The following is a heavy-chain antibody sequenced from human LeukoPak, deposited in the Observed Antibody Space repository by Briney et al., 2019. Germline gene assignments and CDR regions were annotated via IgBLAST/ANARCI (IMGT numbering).Heavy chain of an antibody. V-gene: IGHV1-69*01. CDR1: GGTFSSYA. J-gene: IGHJ4*02. CDR2: IIPIFGTA. D-gene: IGHD6-25*01. CDR3: ASADPRLYTIRYFEY. Sequence: SVKVSCKASGGTFSSYAISWVRQAPGQGLEWMGGIIPIFGTANYAQKFQGRVTITADESTSTAYMELSSLRSEDTAVYYCASADPRLYTIRYFEYWGQGTLVTVSS.